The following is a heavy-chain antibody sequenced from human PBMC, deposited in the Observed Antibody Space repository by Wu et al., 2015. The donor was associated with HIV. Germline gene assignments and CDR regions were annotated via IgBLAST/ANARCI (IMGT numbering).Heavy chain of an antibody. J-gene: IGHJ3*02. D-gene: IGHD3-22*01. V-gene: IGHV1-2*02. CDR1: GYTFTGYY. CDR2: INPNSGGT. Sequence: QVQLVQSGAEVKKPGASVKVSCKASGYTFTGYYMHWVRQAPGQGLEWMGWINPNSGGTNYAQKFQGRVTMTRDTSISTAYMELSRLRSDDTAVYYCARAPTDYYDSRGAFDIWGQGTMVTVSS. CDR3: ARAPTDYYDSRGAFDI.